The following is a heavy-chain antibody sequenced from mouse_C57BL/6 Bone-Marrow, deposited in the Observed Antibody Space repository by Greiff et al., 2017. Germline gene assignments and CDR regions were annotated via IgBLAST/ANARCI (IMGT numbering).Heavy chain of an antibody. CDR1: EYEFPSHD. J-gene: IGHJ3*01. D-gene: IGHD1-1*01. CDR3: ARQGGSIPFAY. CDR2: INSDGGST. Sequence: EVQVVESGGGLVQPGESLKLSCESNEYEFPSHDMSWVRKTPEKSLELVAAINSDGGSTYYPDTIERRFIISRDNSKKTPYLQMSSLRSEDTALYYCARQGGSIPFAYWGQGTLVTVSA. V-gene: IGHV5-2*01.